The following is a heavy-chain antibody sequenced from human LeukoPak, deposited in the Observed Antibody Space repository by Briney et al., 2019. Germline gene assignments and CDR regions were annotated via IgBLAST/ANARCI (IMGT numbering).Heavy chain of an antibody. D-gene: IGHD6-13*01. CDR2: IIPILGIA. J-gene: IGHJ4*02. CDR1: GGTFSSYA. Sequence: GSSVKVSCKASGGTFSSYAISWVRQAPGQGLEWMGRIIPILGIANYAQKFQGRVTITADKSTSTAYMELSSLRSEDTAVYYCARAQQLVSLFDYSGQGTLVTVSS. V-gene: IGHV1-69*04. CDR3: ARAQQLVSLFDY.